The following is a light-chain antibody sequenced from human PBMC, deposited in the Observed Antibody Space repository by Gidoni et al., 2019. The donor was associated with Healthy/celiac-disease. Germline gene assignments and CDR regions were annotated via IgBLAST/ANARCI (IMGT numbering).Light chain of an antibody. CDR3: AAWEDSLNGVV. V-gene: IGLV1-44*01. J-gene: IGLJ2*01. Sequence: QSVLTQPPSASATPGQGVTISCSGSSSNIGSNTVNWYQKLPGTAPKLLIYSNNQRPAVVPDRFSGSKFGTSASLAISGLQSEDEADYYCAAWEDSLNGVVFGGGTKLTVL. CDR2: SNN. CDR1: SSNIGSNT.